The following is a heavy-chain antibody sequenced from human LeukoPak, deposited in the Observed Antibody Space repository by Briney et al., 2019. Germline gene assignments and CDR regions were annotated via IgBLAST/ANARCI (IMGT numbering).Heavy chain of an antibody. CDR3: ARDQMVRGENWLDP. D-gene: IGHD3-10*01. CDR2: MSPNSGDT. CDR1: GYSFIDYY. Sequence: RASVKVSCKASGYSFIDYYIHWVRQAPGQGLEWMGWMSPNSGDTFYSQKFQGRVTITRDTSLSTAYLGLTRLKSDDTDMYYCARDQMVRGENWLDPWGQGTLVTVSS. J-gene: IGHJ5*02. V-gene: IGHV1-2*02.